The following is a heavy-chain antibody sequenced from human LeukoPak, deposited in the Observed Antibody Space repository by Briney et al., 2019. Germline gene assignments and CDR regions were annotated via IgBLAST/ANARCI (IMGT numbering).Heavy chain of an antibody. CDR1: GFTFSSYG. Sequence: GGSLRLSCAASGFTFSSYGMHWVRPAPGKGLEWVAFIRYDGSNKYYADSVKGRFTISRDNSKNTLYLQMNSLRAEDTAVYYCAKERYSSGWTIDYWGQGTLVTVSS. J-gene: IGHJ4*02. CDR2: IRYDGSNK. CDR3: AKERYSSGWTIDY. V-gene: IGHV3-30*02. D-gene: IGHD6-19*01.